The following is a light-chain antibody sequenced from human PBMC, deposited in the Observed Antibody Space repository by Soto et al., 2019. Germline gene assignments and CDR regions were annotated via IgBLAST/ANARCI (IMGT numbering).Light chain of an antibody. Sequence: ETVLTQSPGTLSLSAGERATLSCRASQSVASGYLVWYQQKPGQTPTVLIYGASTRAAGIPDRFSGSGSGTDFTLTISRLGPEDFAVYYCQLYESSPTFGQGTKVEMK. CDR2: GAS. V-gene: IGKV3-20*01. CDR3: QLYESSPT. J-gene: IGKJ1*01. CDR1: QSVASGY.